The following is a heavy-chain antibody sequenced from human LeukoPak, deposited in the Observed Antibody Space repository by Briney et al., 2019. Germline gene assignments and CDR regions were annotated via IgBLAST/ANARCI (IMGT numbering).Heavy chain of an antibody. V-gene: IGHV3-7*03. CDR2: IKQDGSKQ. D-gene: IGHD3-16*01. CDR3: ARWGGMYYYGMDV. J-gene: IGHJ6*04. CDR1: GFTFNSYW. Sequence: GGSLRLSCAASGFTFNSYWMNWVRQAPGKGLEWVANIKQDGSKQYYVDSEKGRFTISRNNAKESMFLLLHSQRVEDMSVYYFARWGGMYYYGMDVWGKGTTVTVSS.